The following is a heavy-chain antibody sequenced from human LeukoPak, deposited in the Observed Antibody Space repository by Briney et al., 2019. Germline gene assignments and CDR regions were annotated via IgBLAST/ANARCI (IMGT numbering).Heavy chain of an antibody. Sequence: GGSLRLSCAASGFTFSSYSMNWVRQAPGKGLEWVSYISSSGSTIYYADSVKGRFTISRDNAKNSLYLQMNSLRAEDTAVYYCARSGYSYGSFYYYYYYMDVWGKGTTVTVSS. CDR3: ARSGYSYGSFYYYYYYMDV. D-gene: IGHD5-18*01. CDR1: GFTFSSYS. V-gene: IGHV3-48*04. CDR2: ISSSGSTI. J-gene: IGHJ6*03.